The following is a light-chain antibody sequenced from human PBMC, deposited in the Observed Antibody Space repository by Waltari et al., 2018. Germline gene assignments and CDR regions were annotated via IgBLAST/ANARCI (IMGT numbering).Light chain of an antibody. CDR3: QSYDNSLSSWV. CDR2: GYS. J-gene: IGLJ3*02. CDR1: SSNIGAGYD. Sequence: QSVLTQPPSVSGAPGQSVTLSCTGSSSNIGAGYDVHWYQQFPGTAPKLLIHGYSHRPAGVPARFSGSRSGAAASLAITGLQTEDEADYYCQSYDNSLSSWVFGGGTTLTVL. V-gene: IGLV1-40*01.